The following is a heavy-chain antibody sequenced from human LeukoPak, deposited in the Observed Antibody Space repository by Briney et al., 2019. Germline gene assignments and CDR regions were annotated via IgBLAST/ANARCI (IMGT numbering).Heavy chain of an antibody. CDR2: INTDGTVT. J-gene: IGHJ4*02. D-gene: IGHD6-19*01. Sequence: GGSLRLSCAASGFTFSKYWMLWVRHAPGKGLESVSRINTDGTVTTYADSVKGRFTISRDNADNTMFLQMNSVRDEDTAVYYCATKQWLAPPPDSWGQGTPVTVSS. V-gene: IGHV3-74*01. CDR3: ATKQWLAPPPDS. CDR1: GFTFSKYW.